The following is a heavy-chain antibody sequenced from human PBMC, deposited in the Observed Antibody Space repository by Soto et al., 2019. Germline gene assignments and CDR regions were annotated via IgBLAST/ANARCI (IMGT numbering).Heavy chain of an antibody. CDR1: GFTFSGYG. Sequence: QVQLVESGGGVVQPGKSLRLSCAASGFTFSGYGMHWVRQAPGKGLEWVAVISYHGRNKYYVDSVKGRFTISRDDSKNTLYLQMDSVRAEDTAVYYCVKDGSLEVPDVPLEEYYFDHWGQGTLVNVSS. CDR3: VKDGSLEVPDVPLEEYYFDH. J-gene: IGHJ4*02. D-gene: IGHD3-3*01. V-gene: IGHV3-30*18. CDR2: ISYHGRNK.